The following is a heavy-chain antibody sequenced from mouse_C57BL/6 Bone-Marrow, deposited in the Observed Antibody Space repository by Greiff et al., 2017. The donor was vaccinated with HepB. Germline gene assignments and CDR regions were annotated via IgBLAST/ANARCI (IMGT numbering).Heavy chain of an antibody. Sequence: VQLQESGAELARPGASVKLSCKASGYTFTSYGISWVKQSTGQGLEWIGEIDPRSGNTYYNEKFKGKATLTADKSSSTAYMELRSLTSEDSAVYFCARKSITTVVEDYYAMDYWGQGTSVTVSS. J-gene: IGHJ4*01. CDR3: ARKSITTVVEDYYAMDY. D-gene: IGHD1-1*01. V-gene: IGHV1-81*01. CDR1: GYTFTSYG. CDR2: IDPRSGNT.